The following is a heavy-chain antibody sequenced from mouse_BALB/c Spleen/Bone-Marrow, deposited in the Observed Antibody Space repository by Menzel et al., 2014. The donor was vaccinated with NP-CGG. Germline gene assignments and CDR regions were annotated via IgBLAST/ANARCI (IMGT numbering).Heavy chain of an antibody. Sequence: EVMLVESGGGLVKSGGSLKLSCAASGFTFNSYGMSWVRQTPEKRLEWVATISGGGSYTFYPDSVKGRFPISRGNAKNNLYLQLSSLRSEDTALYYCARHAYYDQTEVSFVYWGQGTLVTVSA. D-gene: IGHD2-4*01. CDR1: GFTFNSYG. CDR2: ISGGGSYT. V-gene: IGHV5-9-2*01. J-gene: IGHJ3*01. CDR3: ARHAYYDQTEVSFVY.